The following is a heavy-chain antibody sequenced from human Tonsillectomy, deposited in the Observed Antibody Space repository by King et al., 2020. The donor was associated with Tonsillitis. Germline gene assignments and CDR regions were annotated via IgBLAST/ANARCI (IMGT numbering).Heavy chain of an antibody. J-gene: IGHJ4*02. D-gene: IGHD6-13*01. CDR3: AKEVLELADLPGYFDY. CDR2: ISGSGGST. Sequence: VQQVESGGGLVQPGGSLRLSCAASGFTFSSYAMSWVRQAPGKGLEWVSAISGSGGSTYYADSVKGRFTISRDNSKNTLYLQMNSLRAEDTAVYYCAKEVLELADLPGYFDYWGQGTLVTVSS. CDR1: GFTFSSYA. V-gene: IGHV3-23*04.